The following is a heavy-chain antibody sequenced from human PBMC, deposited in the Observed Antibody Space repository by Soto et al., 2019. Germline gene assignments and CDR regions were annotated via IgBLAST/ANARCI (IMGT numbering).Heavy chain of an antibody. Sequence: PGXSLRLSCAASGFTFSSYALGWFRQAPAKGLEWVSAISGSGGSTYYADSVKGRFTISRDNSKNTLYLQMNSLRAEDTAVYYCAKDQMSGGVVYWGQGTLVTVSS. CDR2: ISGSGGST. J-gene: IGHJ4*02. CDR1: GFTFSSYA. V-gene: IGHV3-23*01. CDR3: AKDQMSGGVVY.